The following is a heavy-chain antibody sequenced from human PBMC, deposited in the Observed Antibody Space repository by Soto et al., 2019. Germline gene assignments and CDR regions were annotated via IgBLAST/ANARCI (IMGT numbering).Heavy chain of an antibody. CDR2: IFSSGST. J-gene: IGHJ4*02. CDR3: AREGSYSAYNFAHGIQLWSFDF. V-gene: IGHV4-4*07. D-gene: IGHD5-12*01. CDR1: GGSINTFY. Sequence: QVRLQESGPGLLKPSETLSLTCTVSGGSINTFYWSWVRQPAGKGLEWIGRIFSSGSTSFNPSLESRVAMSGDTSKNHFSLNWSSVTAADMAVYYCAREGSYSAYNFAHGIQLWSFDFWGQGALVTVSS.